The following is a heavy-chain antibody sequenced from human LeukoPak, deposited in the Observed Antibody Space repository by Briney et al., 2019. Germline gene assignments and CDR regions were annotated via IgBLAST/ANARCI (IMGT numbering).Heavy chain of an antibody. Sequence: GGSLRLSCAASGFTVSSNYMSWVRQAPGQGLERVSYISSSGSTIYYADSVKGRFTISRDNAKNSLYLQMNSLRAEDTAVYYCAELGITMIGGVWGKGTTVTISS. CDR3: AELGITMIGGV. D-gene: IGHD3-10*02. J-gene: IGHJ6*04. V-gene: IGHV3-11*04. CDR1: GFTVSSNY. CDR2: ISSSGSTI.